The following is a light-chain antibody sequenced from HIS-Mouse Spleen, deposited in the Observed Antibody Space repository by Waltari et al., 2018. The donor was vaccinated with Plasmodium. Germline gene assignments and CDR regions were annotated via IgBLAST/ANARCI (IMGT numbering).Light chain of an antibody. CDR3: QQYDNLPLT. J-gene: IGKJ4*01. CDR1: QDISNY. V-gene: IGKV1-33*01. CDR2: DAS. Sequence: DIQMTQSPSSVSAAVGDRVTVTCQASQDISNYLNWYQQKPWKAPKLLIYDASNLETGVPSRFSGSGSGTDFTFTISSLQPEDIATYYCQQYDNLPLTFGGGTKVEIK.